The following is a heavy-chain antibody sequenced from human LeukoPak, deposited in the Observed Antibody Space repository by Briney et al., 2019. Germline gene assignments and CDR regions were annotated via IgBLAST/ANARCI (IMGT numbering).Heavy chain of an antibody. J-gene: IGHJ4*02. V-gene: IGHV1-2*02. Sequence: GASVKVSCKASGYTFTGYYMHWVRQAPGQGLEWMGWINPNSGGTNYAQKFQGRVTMTRDTSISTAYMELRSLRSDDTAVYYCARDAPTYCSGGSCYFYFGDYWGQGTLVTVSS. D-gene: IGHD2-15*01. CDR3: ARDAPTYCSGGSCYFYFGDY. CDR2: INPNSGGT. CDR1: GYTFTGYY.